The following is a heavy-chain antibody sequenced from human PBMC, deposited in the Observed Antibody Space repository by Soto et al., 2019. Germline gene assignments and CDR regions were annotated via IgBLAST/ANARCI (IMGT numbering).Heavy chain of an antibody. CDR1: GFTFSSYS. CDR2: ISSSSSYI. V-gene: IGHV3-21*01. D-gene: IGHD3-22*01. Sequence: EVQLVESGGGLVQPGGSLRLSCAASGFTFSSYSMNWVRQAPGKGLEWVSSISSSSSYIYYADSVKGRFTISRDNAKNSLYLQLNSLRAEDTAVYYCARPNYYYDSSGYYGYWGQGTLVTVSS. CDR3: ARPNYYYDSSGYYGY. J-gene: IGHJ4*02.